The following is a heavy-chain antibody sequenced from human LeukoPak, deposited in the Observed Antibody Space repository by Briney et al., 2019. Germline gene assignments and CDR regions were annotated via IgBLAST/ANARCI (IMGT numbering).Heavy chain of an antibody. J-gene: IGHJ4*02. D-gene: IGHD6-13*01. CDR2: IYHNGRT. CDR3: ARVFRAAAVDY. Sequence: SETLSLTCTVSGGSISSYYWSWIRQPAGKGLEWIGFIYHNGRTDYNPSLKSRVTISADTSKNQFSLRLSSVTAADTAVYYCARVFRAAAVDYWGQGTLVTVSS. V-gene: IGHV4-59*01. CDR1: GGSISSYY.